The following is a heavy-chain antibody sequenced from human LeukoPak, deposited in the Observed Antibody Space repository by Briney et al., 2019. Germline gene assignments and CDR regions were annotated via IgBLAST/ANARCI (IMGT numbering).Heavy chain of an antibody. CDR1: GLTFSSYA. V-gene: IGHV3-23*01. Sequence: PGGSLRLSCAASGLTFSSYAMSWVRQAPGKGLEWVSAISGSGGSTYYADSVKGRFTISRDNSKNTLYLQMNSLRAEDTAVYYCAKNLEDYGDYALPYYFDYWGQGTLVTVSS. J-gene: IGHJ4*02. CDR3: AKNLEDYGDYALPYYFDY. CDR2: ISGSGGST. D-gene: IGHD4-17*01.